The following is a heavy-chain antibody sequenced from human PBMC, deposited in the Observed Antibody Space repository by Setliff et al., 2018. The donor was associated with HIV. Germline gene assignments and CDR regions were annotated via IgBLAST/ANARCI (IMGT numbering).Heavy chain of an antibody. CDR2: INHSGST. Sequence: PSETLSLTCAVYGGSFSGYYWSWIRQPPGKGLECIGEINHSGSTNHNPSLKSRVTISVDTSKKQFSLRLSSVTAADTAVYYCARATSPRPMVRGGYFDPWGQGTLVTVSS. J-gene: IGHJ5*02. CDR3: ARATSPRPMVRGGYFDP. D-gene: IGHD3-10*01. V-gene: IGHV4-34*01. CDR1: GGSFSGYY.